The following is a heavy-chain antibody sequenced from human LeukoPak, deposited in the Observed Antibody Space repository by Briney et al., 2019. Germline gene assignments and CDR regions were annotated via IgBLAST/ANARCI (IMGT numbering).Heavy chain of an antibody. Sequence: GGSLRLSCAASGFTFSSYAMSWVRQAPGKGLEWVSGISWNSGSIGYADSVKGRFTISRDNAKNSLYLQMNSLRAKDTAVYYCAREDGYSYGYVDYWGQGTLVTVSS. CDR3: AREDGYSYGYVDY. CDR1: GFTFSSYA. V-gene: IGHV3-20*04. J-gene: IGHJ4*02. D-gene: IGHD5-18*01. CDR2: ISWNSGSI.